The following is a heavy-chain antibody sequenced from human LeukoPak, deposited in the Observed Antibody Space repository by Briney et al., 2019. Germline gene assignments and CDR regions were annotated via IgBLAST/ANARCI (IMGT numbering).Heavy chain of an antibody. Sequence: SETLSLTCSVSGGSMSDSITWGWVRQPPGKGLEWLANIHDDGRTAPNPSLRSRLTISQNRSKNQFSLKVSSVTAADTAFYYCAKVLTAAGLDLWGQGILVTVSS. CDR2: IHDDGRT. D-gene: IGHD6-25*01. CDR1: GGSMSDSIT. V-gene: IGHV4/OR15-8*01. CDR3: AKVLTAAGLDL. J-gene: IGHJ5*02.